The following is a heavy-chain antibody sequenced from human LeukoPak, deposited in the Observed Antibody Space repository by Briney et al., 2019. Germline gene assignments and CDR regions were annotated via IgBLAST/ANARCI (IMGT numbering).Heavy chain of an antibody. CDR1: GGSFSGYY. CDR2: INHSGST. Sequence: SETLSLTCAVYGGSFSGYYWSWIRQPPGKGLEWIGEINHSGSTNYNPSLKSRVTISVDTSKNQFSLKLSSVTAADTAVYYCAKANLDRRHRMNAFETWGQGTMSPSLQ. CDR3: AKANLDRRHRMNAFET. J-gene: IGHJ3*02. V-gene: IGHV4-34*01. D-gene: IGHD1-1*01.